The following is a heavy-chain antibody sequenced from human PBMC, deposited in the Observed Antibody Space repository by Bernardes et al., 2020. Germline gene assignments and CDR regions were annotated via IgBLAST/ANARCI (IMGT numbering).Heavy chain of an antibody. CDR2: ISNDHI. J-gene: IGHJ4*02. V-gene: IGHV3-21*01. CDR1: GFTFSSYS. D-gene: IGHD1-26*01. Sequence: GGSLRLSCAASGFTFSSYSMNWVRQAPGKGLEWVAYISNDHIYYGDSVRGRFTISRDNAKNSLDLQMNSLRGDDTAVYYCVRDDKWAFDYWGQGTLVTVSS. CDR3: VRDDKWAFDY.